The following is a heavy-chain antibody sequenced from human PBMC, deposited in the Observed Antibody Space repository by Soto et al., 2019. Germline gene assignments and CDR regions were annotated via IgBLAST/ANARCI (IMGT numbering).Heavy chain of an antibody. V-gene: IGHV1-69*12. CDR1: GGTFSSYA. D-gene: IGHD6-6*01. CDR2: IIPIFGTA. CDR3: ARGREDRARPFVNWFDP. J-gene: IGHJ5*02. Sequence: QVQLVQSGAEVKKPGSSVKVSCKASGGTFSSYAISWVRQAPGQGLEWMGGIIPIFGTANYAQKFQGRVTITADESTSTADMELSSLRSEDTAVYYCARGREDRARPFVNWFDPWGQGTLVTVSS.